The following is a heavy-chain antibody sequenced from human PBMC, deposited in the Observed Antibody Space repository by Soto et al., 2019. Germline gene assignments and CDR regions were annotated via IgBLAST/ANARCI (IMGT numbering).Heavy chain of an antibody. V-gene: IGHV3-11*05. J-gene: IGHJ6*02. Sequence: QVQLVESGGGLVKPGGSLRLSCAASGFTFSDYYMIWIRQAPGKGLKWVSYISSSSSYTNYADSVKGRFTISRDNAKKALYLKTNSLRADDTAVYYCARVRALAADRMDVCGQGTTVTVSS. D-gene: IGHD6-19*01. CDR1: GFTFSDYY. CDR2: ISSSSSYT. CDR3: ARVRALAADRMDV.